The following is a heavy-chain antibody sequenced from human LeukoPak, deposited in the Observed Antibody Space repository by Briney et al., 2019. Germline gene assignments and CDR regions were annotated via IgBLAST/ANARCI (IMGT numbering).Heavy chain of an antibody. Sequence: SETLSLTCAVYGGSFSGYYWSWIRQPPGKGLEWIGEINHSGSTNYNASLKSRVTISLDTSKNQFSLKLSSATAADTAVYYCARGLTRLNYWGQGTLVTVSS. V-gene: IGHV4-34*01. J-gene: IGHJ4*02. D-gene: IGHD4-11*01. CDR1: GGSFSGYY. CDR3: ARGLTRLNY. CDR2: INHSGST.